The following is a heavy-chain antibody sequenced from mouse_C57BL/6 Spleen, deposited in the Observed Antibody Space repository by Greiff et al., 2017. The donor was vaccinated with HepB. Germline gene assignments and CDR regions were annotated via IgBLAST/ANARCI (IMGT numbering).Heavy chain of an antibody. J-gene: IGHJ4*01. V-gene: IGHV3-6*01. CDR2: ISYDGSN. CDR1: GYSITSGYY. CDR3: ARDGVVATRGAMDY. D-gene: IGHD1-1*01. Sequence: EVQRVESGPGLVKPSQSLSLTCSVTGYSITSGYYWNWIRQFPGNKLEWMGYISYDGSNNYNPSLKNRISITRDTSKNQFFLKLNSVTTEDTATYYCARDGVVATRGAMDYWGQGTSVTVSS.